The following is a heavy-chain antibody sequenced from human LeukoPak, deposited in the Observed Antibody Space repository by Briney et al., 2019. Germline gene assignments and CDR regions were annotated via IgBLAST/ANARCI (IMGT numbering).Heavy chain of an antibody. CDR1: GYTFTSYY. J-gene: IGHJ4*02. CDR3: ARANPKSGYKDY. Sequence: GASVKVSCKASGYTFTSYYMHWVRQAPGQGLEWMGWISAYNGNTNYAQKLQGRVTMTTDTSTSTAYMELRSLRSDDTAVYYCARANPKSGYKDYWGQGTLVTVSS. D-gene: IGHD3-22*01. V-gene: IGHV1-18*04. CDR2: ISAYNGNT.